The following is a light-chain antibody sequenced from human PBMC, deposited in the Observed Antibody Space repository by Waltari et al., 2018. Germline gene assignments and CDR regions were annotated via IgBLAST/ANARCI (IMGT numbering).Light chain of an antibody. CDR1: SRYTGGYNY. Sequence: SLSVTPGEPASISCIGTSRYTGGYNYAPWYPPHPRKAPKVIIYNVNNRPSGVSDRFSGSKSGNTASLTISGLQAEDEADYFCCLYASSYTPFFVFGTGTKLTVL. CDR3: CLYASSYTPFFV. J-gene: IGLJ1*01. V-gene: IGLV2-14*03. CDR2: NVN.